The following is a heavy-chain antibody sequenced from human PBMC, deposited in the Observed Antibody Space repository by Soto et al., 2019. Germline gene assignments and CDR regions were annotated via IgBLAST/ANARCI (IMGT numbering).Heavy chain of an antibody. CDR1: GGSISSGDYY. CDR2: IYYSGST. V-gene: IGHV4-30-4*01. D-gene: IGHD3-10*01. Sequence: SETLSLTCTVSGGSISSGDYYWSWIRQPPGKGLEWIGYIYYSGSTYYNPSLKSRVTISVDTSKNQFSLKLSSVTAADTAVYYCARDLYGSGSYSNWGQGPLVTVSS. CDR3: ARDLYGSGSYSN. J-gene: IGHJ4*02.